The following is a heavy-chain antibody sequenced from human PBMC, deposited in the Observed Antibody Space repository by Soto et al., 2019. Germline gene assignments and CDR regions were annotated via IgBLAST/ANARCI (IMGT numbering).Heavy chain of an antibody. CDR3: ARAGAAAMGWFDH. D-gene: IGHD2-2*01. CDR1: GGSISSSNW. Sequence: SETLSLTCAVSGGSISSSNWWSWVRQPPGKGLEWIGEIYHSGSTNYNPSLKSRVTISVDKSKNQFSLKLSSVTAADTAVYYCARAGAAAMGWFDHWGQGTLVTVSS. V-gene: IGHV4-4*02. CDR2: IYHSGST. J-gene: IGHJ5*02.